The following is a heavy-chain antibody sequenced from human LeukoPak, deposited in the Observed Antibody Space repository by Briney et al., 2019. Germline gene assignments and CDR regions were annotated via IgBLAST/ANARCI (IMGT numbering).Heavy chain of an antibody. V-gene: IGHV3-53*01. CDR1: GFTVSSNY. J-gene: IGHJ4*02. CDR3: ARVWELSFDY. D-gene: IGHD1-26*01. Sequence: GGSLRLSCAASGFTVSSNYMSWVRQAPGKGLEWVSVIYAGGSTYYADSVKGRFTISRDNFKNTLFLQMNSLRAEDTAVYYCARVWELSFDYWGQGALVTVSS. CDR2: IYAGGST.